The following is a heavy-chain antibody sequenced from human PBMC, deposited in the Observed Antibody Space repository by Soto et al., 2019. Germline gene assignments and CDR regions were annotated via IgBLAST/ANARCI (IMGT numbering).Heavy chain of an antibody. J-gene: IGHJ6*02. CDR2: ISGSGGST. V-gene: IGHV3-23*01. CDR3: AKAPPGETSEDYYYGMDV. Sequence: GGSLRLSCAASGFTFSSYAMSWVRQAPGKGLEWVSAISGSGGSTYYADSVKGRFTISRDNSKNTLYLQMNSLRAEDTAVYYCAKAPPGETSEDYYYGMDVWGQGTTVTVSS. CDR1: GFTFSSYA. D-gene: IGHD1-26*01.